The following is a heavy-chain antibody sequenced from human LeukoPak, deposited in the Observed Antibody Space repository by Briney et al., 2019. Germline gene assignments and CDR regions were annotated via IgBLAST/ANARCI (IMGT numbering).Heavy chain of an antibody. CDR2: IYPGDSET. CDR1: GYSFTSYW. D-gene: IGHD4-17*01. V-gene: IGHV5-51*01. Sequence: GESLKISCKGSGYSFTSYWIGWVRQMSGKGLELMGVIYPGDSETRYSPSFQGRVTISADKSINTAFLQWSSLKASDTAMYYCARPSDYGAYYFDYLGQGTLVTVSS. CDR3: ARPSDYGAYYFDY. J-gene: IGHJ4*02.